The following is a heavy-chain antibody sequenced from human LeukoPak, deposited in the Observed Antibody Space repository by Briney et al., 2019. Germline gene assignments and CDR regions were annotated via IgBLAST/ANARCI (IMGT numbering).Heavy chain of an antibody. D-gene: IGHD3-22*01. J-gene: IGHJ4*02. CDR3: AKDKFTLPYYDSSGRHR. CDR2: ISYDGSNK. CDR1: VFTFSSYG. Sequence: GRSLRLSCAASVFTFSSYGVHWVRQAPGKGLEWVAVISYDGSNKYYADSVKGRFTISRDNSKNTLYLQMNSLRAEDTAVYYCAKDKFTLPYYDSSGRHRWGQGTLVTVSS. V-gene: IGHV3-30*18.